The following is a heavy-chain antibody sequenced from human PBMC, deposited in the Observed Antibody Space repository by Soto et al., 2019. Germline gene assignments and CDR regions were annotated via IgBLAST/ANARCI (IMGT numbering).Heavy chain of an antibody. CDR1: GGTFSSYA. Sequence: QVQLVQSGAEVRKTGSMVKVACKASGGTFSSYAISWVRQATGQGLEWMGGIIPIFGTANYAQKFQGRVTITADESTSTAYMELSSLRSEDTAVYYCARPVACTNRYYYYGMDVWGQGTTVTVSS. CDR3: ARPVACTNRYYYYGMDV. CDR2: IIPIFGTA. V-gene: IGHV1-69*01. D-gene: IGHD6-19*01. J-gene: IGHJ6*02.